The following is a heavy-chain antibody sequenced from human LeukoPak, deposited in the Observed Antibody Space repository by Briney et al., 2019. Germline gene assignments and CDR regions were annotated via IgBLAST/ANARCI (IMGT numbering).Heavy chain of an antibody. D-gene: IGHD2/OR15-2a*01. CDR3: AREEDNADEYLREDY. Sequence: GGSLRLSCAASGFTFNTYAMSWVRQAPGKGLEWVSGISAGGGSTYYADSVKGRFTISRDNSKNTLYLQMNSLRAEDTAVYYCAREEDNADEYLREDYWGQGTLVTVSS. J-gene: IGHJ4*02. V-gene: IGHV3-23*01. CDR2: ISAGGGST. CDR1: GFTFNTYA.